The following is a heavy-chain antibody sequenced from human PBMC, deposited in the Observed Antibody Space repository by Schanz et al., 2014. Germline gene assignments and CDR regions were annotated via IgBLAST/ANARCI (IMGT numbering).Heavy chain of an antibody. D-gene: IGHD3-10*01. CDR3: ARGRGFYDY. CDR1: GFTFSDYY. J-gene: IGHJ4*02. CDR2: ISGSSIHK. V-gene: IGHV3-11*03. Sequence: PGGSLRLSCAASGFTFSDYYMAWIRQAPGKGLEWVSHISGSSIHKNYADSVKGRFSISRDNGETSVYLQINSLRVEDTAVHYCARGRGFYDYWGQGTLVTVSS.